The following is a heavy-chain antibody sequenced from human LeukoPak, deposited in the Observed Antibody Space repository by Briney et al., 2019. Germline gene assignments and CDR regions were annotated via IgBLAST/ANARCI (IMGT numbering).Heavy chain of an antibody. J-gene: IGHJ4*02. Sequence: PGGSLRLSCAASGFTFSSYWMHWVRQAPGKGLVWVSRINSDGSSTSYADSVEGRFTISRDNAKNTLYLQMNSLRAEDTAVYYCARRGSAAAGDYWGQGTLVTVSS. V-gene: IGHV3-74*01. CDR3: ARRGSAAAGDY. CDR2: INSDGSST. D-gene: IGHD6-13*01. CDR1: GFTFSSYW.